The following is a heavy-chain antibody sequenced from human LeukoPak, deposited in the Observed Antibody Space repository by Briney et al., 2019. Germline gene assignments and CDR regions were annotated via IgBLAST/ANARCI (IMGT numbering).Heavy chain of an antibody. D-gene: IGHD3-10*01. CDR1: GYTFTGYY. CDR3: ASALHGSGSQFDY. J-gene: IGHJ4*02. CDR2: IIPIFGTG. Sequence: PGASVKVSCKASGYTFTGYYMQWVRQAPGQGLEWMGGIIPIFGTGNYAQKFQGRVTITADESTSTAYMELSSLRSEDTAVYYCASALHGSGSQFDYWGQGTLVTVSS. V-gene: IGHV1-69*13.